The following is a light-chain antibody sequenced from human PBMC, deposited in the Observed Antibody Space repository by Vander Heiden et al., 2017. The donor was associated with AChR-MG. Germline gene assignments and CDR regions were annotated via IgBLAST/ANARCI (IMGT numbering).Light chain of an antibody. CDR2: GKN. CDR1: SLRSYY. Sequence: SSELTQDPAVSVALGQTVRITCQGDSLRSYYASWYQQKPGQAPVLVIYGKNNRPSGIPDRFSGSSSANKASLTTTGAQAEDDSYDYCNSRDSSGLLFGGGTKLTVL. J-gene: IGLJ2*01. CDR3: NSRDSSGLL. V-gene: IGLV3-19*01.